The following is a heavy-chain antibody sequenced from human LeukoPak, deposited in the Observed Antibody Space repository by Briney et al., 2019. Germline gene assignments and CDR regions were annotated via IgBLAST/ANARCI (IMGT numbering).Heavy chain of an antibody. V-gene: IGHV3-30*02. CDR1: VTFSNAW. CDR2: IRYDGSNK. D-gene: IGHD3-22*01. J-gene: IGHJ4*02. CDR3: AKPYYYDSSGYY. Sequence: PGGSLRLSCAASVTFSNAWMNWVRQAPGKGLEWVAFIRYDGSNKYYADSVKGRFTISRDNSKNTLYLQMNSLRAEDTAVYYCAKPYYYDSSGYYWGQGTLVTVSS.